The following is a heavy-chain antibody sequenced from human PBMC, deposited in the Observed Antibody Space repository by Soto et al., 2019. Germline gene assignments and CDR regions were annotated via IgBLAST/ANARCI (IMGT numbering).Heavy chain of an antibody. V-gene: IGHV4-31*03. Sequence: SETLSLTCTVSGGSISSGGYYWSWIRQHPGKGLEWIGYIYYSGSTYYNPSLKSRVTISVDTSKNQFSLKLSSVTAADTAVYYCARDANNQSKYREGYNWFDPWGQGTLVTVSS. J-gene: IGHJ5*02. D-gene: IGHD1-20*01. CDR3: ARDANNQSKYREGYNWFDP. CDR2: IYYSGST. CDR1: GGSISSGGYY.